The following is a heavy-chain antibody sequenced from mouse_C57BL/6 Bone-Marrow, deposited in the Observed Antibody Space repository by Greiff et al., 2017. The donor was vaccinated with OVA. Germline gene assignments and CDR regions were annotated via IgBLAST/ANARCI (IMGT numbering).Heavy chain of an antibody. D-gene: IGHD1-1*01. CDR1: GFSFNTYA. J-gene: IGHJ4*01. CDR3: VRHNPTVVEGAAMDY. CDR2: IRSKSNNYAT. Sequence: EVQRVESGGGLVQPKGSLKLSCAASGFSFNTYAMNWVRQAPGKGLEWVARIRSKSNNYATYYADSVKDRFTISRDDSESMLYLQMNNLKTEDTAMYYCVRHNPTVVEGAAMDYWGQGTSVTVSS. V-gene: IGHV10-1*01.